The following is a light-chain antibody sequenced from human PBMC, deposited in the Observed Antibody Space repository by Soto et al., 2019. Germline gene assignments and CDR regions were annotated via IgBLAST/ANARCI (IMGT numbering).Light chain of an antibody. V-gene: IGKV3-20*01. CDR1: QSISTNY. Sequence: EIVLTQSPVTLSLSPGETATLSCRASQSISTNYLAWYQQKPGQAPRPLIFGASSRASGIPGRFSGSVSGTDFTLTISRLEPEDFAVYYCQHYGTSPTWTFGQGTKVEIK. CDR3: QHYGTSPTWT. CDR2: GAS. J-gene: IGKJ1*01.